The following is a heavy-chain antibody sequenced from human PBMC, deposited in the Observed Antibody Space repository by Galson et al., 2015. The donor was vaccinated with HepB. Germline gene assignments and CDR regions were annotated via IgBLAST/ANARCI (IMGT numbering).Heavy chain of an antibody. Sequence: SLRLSCAVSALTVSINYMTWARQAPGKGLEWVSVIYSGGNPYYADSVKDRFTLSRDNSKNTLYLQMNSLRADDTAVYYCARFGIPGDYPYFDYWGQGTLVTVSS. J-gene: IGHJ4*02. CDR2: IYSGGNP. CDR1: ALTVSINY. CDR3: ARFGIPGDYPYFDY. D-gene: IGHD5-12*01. V-gene: IGHV3-66*01.